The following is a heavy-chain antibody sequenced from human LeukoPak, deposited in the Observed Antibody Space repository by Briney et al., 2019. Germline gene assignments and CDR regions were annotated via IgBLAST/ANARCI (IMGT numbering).Heavy chain of an antibody. V-gene: IGHV3-7*01. CDR1: GFSFSSHW. CDR2: INQDGSEK. CDR3: ARVSTVTTYETLYYFDY. J-gene: IGHJ4*02. D-gene: IGHD4-17*01. Sequence: PGGSLRLSCAASGFSFSSHWMIWVRQAPGKGLEWVANINQDGSEKYYVDSVKGRFTISRDNAKNSLYLQMNSLRDDDTAVYYCARVSTVTTYETLYYFDYWGQGTLVTVSS.